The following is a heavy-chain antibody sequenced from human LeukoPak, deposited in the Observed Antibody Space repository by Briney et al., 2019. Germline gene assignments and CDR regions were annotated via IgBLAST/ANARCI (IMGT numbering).Heavy chain of an antibody. CDR3: ARQNTGGSGLY. J-gene: IGHJ4*02. CDR2: IHPGDSDT. CDR1: GYSFTTFW. Sequence: GESQKISCEASGYSFTTFWIGWVRQMPGKGLEWMGIIHPGDSDTTYSPSFQGQVTISADKSINTAYLHWSSLKTSDTAMYYCARQNTGGSGLYWGQGTLVTVSS. V-gene: IGHV5-51*01. D-gene: IGHD2-8*02.